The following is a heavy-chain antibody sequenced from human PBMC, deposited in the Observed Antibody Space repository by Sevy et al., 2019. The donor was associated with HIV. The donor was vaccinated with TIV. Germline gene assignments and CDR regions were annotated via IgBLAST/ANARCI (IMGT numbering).Heavy chain of an antibody. V-gene: IGHV3-23*01. CDR3: AKDGPLPPPYSSGWFSGVREGIIDY. CDR1: GFTFSSYA. CDR2: ISGSGGST. Sequence: GGSLRLSCAASGFTFSSYAMSWVRQAPGKGLEWVSAISGSGGSTYYADSVKGRFTISRDNSKNTLYLQMNSLRAEETAVYYCAKDGPLPPPYSSGWFSGVREGIIDYWGQGTLVTVSS. D-gene: IGHD6-19*01. J-gene: IGHJ4*02.